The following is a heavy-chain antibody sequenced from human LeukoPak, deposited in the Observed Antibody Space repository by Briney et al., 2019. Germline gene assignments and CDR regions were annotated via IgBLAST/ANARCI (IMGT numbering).Heavy chain of an antibody. CDR1: GYTFTSYG. J-gene: IGHJ4*02. Sequence: ASVKVSCKASGYTFTSYGISWVRQAPGQGLEWMGWISAYNGNTNYAQKLQGRVTMTTDTSTSTAYMELRSLRSDDTAVYYCARDNPDIVVVVAAHGDYWGQGTLVTVSS. CDR3: ARDNPDIVVVVAAHGDY. V-gene: IGHV1-18*01. D-gene: IGHD2-15*01. CDR2: ISAYNGNT.